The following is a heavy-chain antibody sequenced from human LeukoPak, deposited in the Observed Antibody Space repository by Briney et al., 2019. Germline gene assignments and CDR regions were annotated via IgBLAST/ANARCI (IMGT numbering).Heavy chain of an antibody. Sequence: GGSLRLSCAASGFTVSSNYMSWVRQAPGKGLEWVSVIYSGGSTYYADSVKGRFTISRDNSKNTLYLQMNSLRAEDTAVYYCAKAHPHYYGSGSPPWYFDLWGRGTLVTVSS. CDR1: GFTVSSNY. J-gene: IGHJ2*01. V-gene: IGHV3-53*01. D-gene: IGHD3-10*01. CDR2: IYSGGST. CDR3: AKAHPHYYGSGSPPWYFDL.